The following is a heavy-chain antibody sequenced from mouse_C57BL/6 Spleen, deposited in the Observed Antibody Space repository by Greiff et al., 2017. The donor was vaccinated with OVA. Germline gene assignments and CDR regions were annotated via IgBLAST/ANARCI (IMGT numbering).Heavy chain of an antibody. J-gene: IGHJ4*01. CDR3: ARSKTSPTPQYPIYSSMDY. D-gene: IGHD2-10*01. Sequence: QVQLQQSGAELVRPGTSVKVSCKASGYAFTNYLIEWVKQRPGQGLEWIGVINPGSGGTNYNEKFKGKATLTADKSSSTAYMQLSSLTSEDSAVYFYARSKTSPTPQYPIYSSMDYGGQGTSVTVSS. CDR2: INPGSGGT. CDR1: GYAFTNYL. V-gene: IGHV1-54*01.